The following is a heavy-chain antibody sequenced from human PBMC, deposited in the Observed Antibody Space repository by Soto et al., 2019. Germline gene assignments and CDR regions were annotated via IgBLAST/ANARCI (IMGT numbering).Heavy chain of an antibody. D-gene: IGHD6-19*01. CDR2: IYYSGST. V-gene: IGHV4-39*01. CDR3: ARHYSSGSRNWFDP. Sequence: PSETLSLTCSVSGGSINGSSYFWGWVRQPPGKGLEWIGSIYYSGSTHYNPSLRSRVTISVDTSKNQFSLKLSSVTAADTAVFYCARHYSSGSRNWFDPWGQGTLVTVSS. CDR1: GGSINGSSYF. J-gene: IGHJ5*02.